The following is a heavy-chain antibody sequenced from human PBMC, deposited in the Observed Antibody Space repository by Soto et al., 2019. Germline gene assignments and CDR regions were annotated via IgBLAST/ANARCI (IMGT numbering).Heavy chain of an antibody. CDR2: ISWNSGSI. CDR1: GFTFDDYA. CDR3: AKDSSGWGAFDI. V-gene: IGHV3-9*01. J-gene: IGHJ3*02. Sequence: EVQLVESGGGLVQPGRSLRLSCAASGFTFDDYAMHWVRQAPGKGLEWVSGISWNSGSIGYADSVKGRFTISRDNAKNSLYLQMNSLRAEDTALYYCAKDSSGWGAFDIWGQGTMVTVSS. D-gene: IGHD6-19*01.